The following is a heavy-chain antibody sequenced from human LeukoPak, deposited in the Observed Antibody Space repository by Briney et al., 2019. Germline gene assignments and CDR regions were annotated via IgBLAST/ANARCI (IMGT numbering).Heavy chain of an antibody. D-gene: IGHD5-24*01. CDR3: ARDVQRWLQSPHYYYYMDV. Sequence: SVKVSCKASGGTFSSYAISWVRQAPGQGLEWMGGIIPIFGTANYAQKFQGRVTITADESTSTAYMELSSLRSEDTAVYYCARDVQRWLQSPHYYYYMDVWGKGTTVTVSS. CDR2: IIPIFGTA. CDR1: GGTFSSYA. V-gene: IGHV1-69*01. J-gene: IGHJ6*03.